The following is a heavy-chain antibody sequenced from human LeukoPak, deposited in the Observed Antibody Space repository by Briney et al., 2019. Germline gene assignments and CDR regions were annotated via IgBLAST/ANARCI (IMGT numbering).Heavy chain of an antibody. Sequence: GGSLRLSCAASGFTFSYYAMYWVRQAPGKGLEWVALISYDGSEQHYADSVKGRFTISRDSPKNTLYLQMNTLRPEDTAVYYCARERTGFYAEYWGQGTLVTVSS. CDR3: ARERTGFYAEY. CDR2: ISYDGSEQ. V-gene: IGHV3-30*04. J-gene: IGHJ4*02. D-gene: IGHD3/OR15-3a*01. CDR1: GFTFSYYA.